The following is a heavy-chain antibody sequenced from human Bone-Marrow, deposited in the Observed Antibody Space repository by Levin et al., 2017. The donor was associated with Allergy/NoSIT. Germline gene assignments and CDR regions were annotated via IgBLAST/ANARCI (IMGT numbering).Heavy chain of an antibody. CDR3: ARVPVNCNSTSCSFGGEIDY. Sequence: GGSLRLSCAASGFSFSDYYMSWIRQAPGKGLEWLSSISTRSSYTDYADSVKGRFTISRDNAKNSLYLQVNSLRAEDTAVYYCARVPVNCNSTSCSFGGEIDYWGQGTLVTVSS. J-gene: IGHJ4*02. CDR2: ISTRSSYT. V-gene: IGHV3-11*05. CDR1: GFSFSDYY. D-gene: IGHD2-2*01.